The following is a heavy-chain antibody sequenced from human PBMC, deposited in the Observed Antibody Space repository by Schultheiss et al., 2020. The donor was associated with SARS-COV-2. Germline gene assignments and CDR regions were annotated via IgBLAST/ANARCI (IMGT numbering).Heavy chain of an antibody. CDR2: INHRGST. V-gene: IGHV4-34*01. CDR1: GESFSAYY. CDR3: ARGRKYYYDSSGYYYRNYYYYGMDV. J-gene: IGHJ6*02. D-gene: IGHD3-22*01. Sequence: SQTLSLTCAVCGESFSAYYWGCIRQPPGKGLKWIGDINHRGSTNYNPSLKSRLTMSVDASKNQFSLKLSSVTAADTAVYYCARGRKYYYDSSGYYYRNYYYYGMDVWGQGTTVTVSS.